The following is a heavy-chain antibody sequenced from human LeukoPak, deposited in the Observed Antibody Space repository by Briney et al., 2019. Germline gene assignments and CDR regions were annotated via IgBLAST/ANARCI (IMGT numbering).Heavy chain of an antibody. Sequence: GESLKISCKGSGYSFTSYWIGWVRQMPGKGLEWMGIIYPGDSDTRYSPSFQGQVTISADKSINTAYLQWSSLKASDTTMYYCARSLTYYYDTSGYSSGYWGQGTLVTVSS. D-gene: IGHD3-22*01. CDR2: IYPGDSDT. CDR1: GYSFTSYW. J-gene: IGHJ4*02. V-gene: IGHV5-51*01. CDR3: ARSLTYYYDTSGYSSGY.